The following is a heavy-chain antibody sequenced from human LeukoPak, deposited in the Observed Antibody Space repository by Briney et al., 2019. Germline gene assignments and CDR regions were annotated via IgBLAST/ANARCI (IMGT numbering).Heavy chain of an antibody. J-gene: IGHJ4*02. Sequence: GGSLRLSCAASGFSLSSYAMSWVRQAPGKGLEWVSAISGSGGSTYYADSVKGRFSISRDNCKNTLYLQMNSLRAEDTAVYYCAKAPCDPLPRRFDYWGQGTLVTVSS. CDR3: AKAPCDPLPRRFDY. CDR1: GFSLSSYA. CDR2: ISGSGGST. V-gene: IGHV3-23*01.